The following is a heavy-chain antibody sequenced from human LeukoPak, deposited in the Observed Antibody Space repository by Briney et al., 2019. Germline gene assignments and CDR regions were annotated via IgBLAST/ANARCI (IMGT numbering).Heavy chain of an antibody. V-gene: IGHV3-30*04. J-gene: IGHJ6*02. Sequence: PGGSLRLSCAASGFTFRTYAMHWVRQAPGKGLEWVAAISYDGTNKYYANSVKGRFTISRDNSKNTLYLLMNSLRAEDTAIYYCASNPGVIVPTYGMDVWGQGTTVTVSS. CDR2: ISYDGTNK. CDR3: ASNPGVIVPTYGMDV. D-gene: IGHD3-16*02. CDR1: GFTFRTYA.